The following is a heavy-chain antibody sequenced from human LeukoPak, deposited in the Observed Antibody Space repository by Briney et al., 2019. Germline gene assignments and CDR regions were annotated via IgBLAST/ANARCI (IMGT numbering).Heavy chain of an antibody. CDR3: ARHLYSGYDRVFDY. CDR1: GGSISSYY. J-gene: IGHJ4*02. D-gene: IGHD5-12*01. CDR2: IYYSGIT. Sequence: PSETLSLTCAVSGGSISSYYWIWIRQPPGKGLEWIGYIYYSGITNYNPSLKSRVTISVDTSKNQFSLKLSSVTAADTAVYYCARHLYSGYDRVFDYWGQGTLVTVSS. V-gene: IGHV4-59*08.